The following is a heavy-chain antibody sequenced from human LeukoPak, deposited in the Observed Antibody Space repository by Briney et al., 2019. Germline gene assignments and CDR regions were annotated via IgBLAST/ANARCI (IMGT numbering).Heavy chain of an antibody. CDR2: VIPIFGAA. D-gene: IGHD3-3*01. CDR1: GGTFSSYA. V-gene: IGHV1-69*01. J-gene: IGHJ4*02. CDR3: ARDSGGISGVIRAPDY. Sequence: SVKVSCKASGGTFSSYAISWVRQAPGQGLEWMGGVIPIFGAANYAQKFQGRVTITADESTSTAYMELSSLRSEDTAVYYCARDSGGISGVIRAPDYWGQGTLVTVSS.